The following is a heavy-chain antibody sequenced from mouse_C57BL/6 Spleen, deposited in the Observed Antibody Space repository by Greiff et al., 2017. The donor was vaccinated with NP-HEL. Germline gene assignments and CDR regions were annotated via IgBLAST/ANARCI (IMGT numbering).Heavy chain of an antibody. CDR2: IDPSDSYT. J-gene: IGHJ3*01. V-gene: IGHV1-50*01. CDR1: GYTFTSYW. CDR3: ARSFYDYPFAY. Sequence: VQLQQSGAELVKPGASVKLSCKASGYTFTSYWMQWVKQRPGQGLEWIGEIDPSDSYTNYNQKFKGKATLTVDTSSSTAYMKLSSLTSEDSAVYYGARSFYDYPFAYWGQGTLVTVSA. D-gene: IGHD2-4*01.